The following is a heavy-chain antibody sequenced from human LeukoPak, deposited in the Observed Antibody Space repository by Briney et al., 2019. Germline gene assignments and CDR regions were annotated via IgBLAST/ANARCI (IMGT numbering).Heavy chain of an antibody. V-gene: IGHV5-51*01. Sequence: GESLKISCKGSGYSFTSYWIGWVRQMPGKGLEWMGIIYPGDSDTGYSPSFQGQVTISADKSISTAYLQWSSLKASDTAMYYCARQIAAAANDYYYYYYMDVWGKGTTVTVSS. D-gene: IGHD6-13*01. CDR1: GYSFTSYW. CDR3: ARQIAAAANDYYYYYYMDV. CDR2: IYPGDSDT. J-gene: IGHJ6*03.